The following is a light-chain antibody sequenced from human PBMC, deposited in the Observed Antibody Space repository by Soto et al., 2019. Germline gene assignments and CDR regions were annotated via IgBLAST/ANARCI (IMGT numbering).Light chain of an antibody. J-gene: IGKJ3*01. CDR2: DAS. Sequence: EIVLTQSPATLSLSPGERATLSCRASQSVSSYLAWYQQKPGQAPRLLIYDASNRATGIPARFSGSGSGTDLTINISNLESEDVAVYYWQQPPTTFGPVTKVAIK. CDR3: QQPPTT. CDR1: QSVSSY. V-gene: IGKV3-11*01.